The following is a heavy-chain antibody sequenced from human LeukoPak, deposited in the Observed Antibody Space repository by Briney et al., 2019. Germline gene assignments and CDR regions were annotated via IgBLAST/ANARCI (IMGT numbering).Heavy chain of an antibody. V-gene: IGHV3-74*01. Sequence: PGGSLRLSCAASGFTFSSYWMHWVRQAPGKGLVWVSRINSDGSSTSYVDSAKRRFTISRDNAKNTLYLQMNSLRAEDTAVYYCARVYVDTAMGWGQGTLVTVSS. D-gene: IGHD5-18*01. CDR2: INSDGSST. CDR1: GFTFSSYW. CDR3: ARVYVDTAMG. J-gene: IGHJ4*02.